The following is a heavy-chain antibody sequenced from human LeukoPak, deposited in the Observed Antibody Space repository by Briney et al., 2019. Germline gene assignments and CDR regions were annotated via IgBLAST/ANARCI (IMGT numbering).Heavy chain of an antibody. D-gene: IGHD1-14*01. CDR3: ARHRPSGFKATTGGWAFDI. J-gene: IGHJ3*02. CDR2: IYYSGST. V-gene: IGHV4-39*01. Sequence: SETLSLTCTVSGGSISSSSYYWGWIRQPPGKGLEWIGSIYYSGSTYYNPSLKSLVTISVDTSKNQFSLKLSSVTAADTAVYYCARHRPSGFKATTGGWAFDIWGQGTMVTVSS. CDR1: GGSISSSSYY.